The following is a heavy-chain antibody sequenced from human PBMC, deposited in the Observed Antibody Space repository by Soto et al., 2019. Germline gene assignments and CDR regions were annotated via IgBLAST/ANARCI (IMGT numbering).Heavy chain of an antibody. J-gene: IGHJ4*02. CDR2: IRSKANSYAT. CDR3: TRHDDVRLVAATEFDY. Sequence: GGSLRLSCGSSGFTFSGSAMHGFLQASGKGLEWVGRIRSKANSYATAYAASVKGRFTISRDDSKNTAYLKMNSLKTEDTAVYYCTRHDDVRLVAATEFDYWGQGTLVTVSS. V-gene: IGHV3-73*01. CDR1: GFTFSGSA. D-gene: IGHD2-15*01.